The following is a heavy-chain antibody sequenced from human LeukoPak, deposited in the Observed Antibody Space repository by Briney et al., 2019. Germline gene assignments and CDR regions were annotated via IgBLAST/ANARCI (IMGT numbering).Heavy chain of an antibody. CDR1: GGSISSYY. CDR3: AREVNEKHDAFDM. D-gene: IGHD2-8*01. Sequence: SETLSLTCTVSGGSISSYYWSWIRQPAGKGLEWLGRFYFSGSSDYNPSLKSRVSMSIDTSQNHFYLRLTSVTAADTGVYFCAREVNEKHDAFDMWGQGTMVAVSS. CDR2: FYFSGSS. J-gene: IGHJ3*02. V-gene: IGHV4-4*07.